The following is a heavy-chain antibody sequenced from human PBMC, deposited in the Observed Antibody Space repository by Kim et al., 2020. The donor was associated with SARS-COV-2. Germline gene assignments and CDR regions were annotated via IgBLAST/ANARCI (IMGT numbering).Heavy chain of an antibody. D-gene: IGHD1-26*01. CDR1: GGSISSYY. J-gene: IGHJ4*02. V-gene: IGHV4-59*13. CDR3: ARDLGGSYVY. Sequence: SETLSLTCTVSGGSISSYYWSWIRQPPGKGLEWIGYIYYSGSTNYNPSLKSRVTISVDTSKNQFSLKLSSVTAADTAVYYCARDLGGSYVYWGQGTLVTVSS. CDR2: IYYSGST.